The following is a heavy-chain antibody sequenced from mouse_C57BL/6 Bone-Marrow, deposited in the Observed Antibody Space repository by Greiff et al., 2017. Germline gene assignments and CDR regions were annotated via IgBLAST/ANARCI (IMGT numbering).Heavy chain of an antibody. CDR1: GFSLTSYG. V-gene: IGHV2-5*01. CDR3: AALCALTEAMDY. J-gene: IGHJ4*01. Sequence: QVQLQQSGPGLVQPSPSLSITCTVSGFSLTSYGVHWVRQSPGKGLEWLGVIWRGGSTDYNAAFMSRLSIPTANSSCQVFFTMNSQHADDTAIYSCAALCALTEAMDYWGQGTSVTVSS. CDR2: IWRGGST. D-gene: IGHD6-1*01.